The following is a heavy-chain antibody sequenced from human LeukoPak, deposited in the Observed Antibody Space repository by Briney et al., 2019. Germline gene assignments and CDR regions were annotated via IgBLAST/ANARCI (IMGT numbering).Heavy chain of an antibody. CDR1: GYTFTSYD. Sequence: GASVKVSCKASGYTFTSYDINWVRQATGQGLEWMGWMNPNSGNTGYAQKFQGRVTMTRSTSISTAYMELSSLRFEDTAVYYRTRSVRNGHIDYWGQGTLVTVSS. J-gene: IGHJ4*02. V-gene: IGHV1-8*01. CDR3: TRSVRNGHIDY. CDR2: MNPNSGNT. D-gene: IGHD2-21*01.